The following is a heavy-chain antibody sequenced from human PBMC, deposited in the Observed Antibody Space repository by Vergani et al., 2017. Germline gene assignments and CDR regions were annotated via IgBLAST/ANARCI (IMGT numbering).Heavy chain of an antibody. CDR3: ARSIFNRAPGGRRAPCFDY. D-gene: IGHD1-14*01. CDR2: IYWDDDK. J-gene: IGHJ4*02. V-gene: IGHV2-5*02. CDR1: GFSLSTSGVG. Sequence: QITLKESGPTLVKPTPTLTLTCTFSGFSLSTSGVGVGWLRQPPGTALEWLALIYWDDDKRYSPSLKSRLTITKDTSKNQVVLTMTNMDPVDTATYYCARSIFNRAPGGRRAPCFDYWGQGTLVTVSS.